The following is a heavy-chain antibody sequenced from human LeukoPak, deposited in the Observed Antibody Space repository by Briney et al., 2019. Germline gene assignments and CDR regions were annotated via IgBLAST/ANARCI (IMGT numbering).Heavy chain of an antibody. V-gene: IGHV3-21*01. J-gene: IGHJ3*02. CDR1: EFTFNSYS. D-gene: IGHD3-10*01. CDR3: ARDHGLGDHTFEI. CDR2: ISSSRSYI. Sequence: GGSLRLSCAASEFTFNSYSMNWVRQAPGKGLEWVSSISSSRSYIYYADSVKGRFTISRDNAKNSLYLQMNSLRAEDTAVYYCARDHGLGDHTFEIWGQGTMVTVSS.